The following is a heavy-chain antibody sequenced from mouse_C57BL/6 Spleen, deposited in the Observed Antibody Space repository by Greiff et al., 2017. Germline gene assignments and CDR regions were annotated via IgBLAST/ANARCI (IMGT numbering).Heavy chain of an antibody. V-gene: IGHV1-4*01. D-gene: IGHD1-1*01. CDR3: ARGYYGSSRDYYAMDY. Sequence: QVQLQQSGAELARPGASVKMSCKASGYTFTSYTMHWVKQRPGQGLEWIGYINPSSGYTKYNQQFKDTATLTADKSSSTAYMQPSSLTSEDSAVYYCARGYYGSSRDYYAMDYWGQGTSVTVSS. CDR1: GYTFTSYT. CDR2: INPSSGYT. J-gene: IGHJ4*01.